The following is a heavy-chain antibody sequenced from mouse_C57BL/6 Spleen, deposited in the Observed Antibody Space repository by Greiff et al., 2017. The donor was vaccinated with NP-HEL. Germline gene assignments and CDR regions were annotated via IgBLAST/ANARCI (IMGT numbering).Heavy chain of an antibody. CDR3: ARYDGYWYFDV. Sequence: EVKVVESGGGLVKPGGSLKLSCAASGFTFSSYTMSWVRQTPEKRLEWVATISGGGGNTYYPDSVKGRFTISRDNAKNTLYLQMSSLRSEDTALYYCARYDGYWYFDVWGTGTTVTVSS. CDR1: GFTFSSYT. J-gene: IGHJ1*03. D-gene: IGHD2-3*01. CDR2: ISGGGGNT. V-gene: IGHV5-9*01.